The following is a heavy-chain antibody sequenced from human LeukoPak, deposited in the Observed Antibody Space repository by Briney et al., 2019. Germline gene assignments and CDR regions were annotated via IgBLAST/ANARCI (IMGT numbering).Heavy chain of an antibody. V-gene: IGHV3-7*03. Sequence: GGSLRLSCAASGFTFSSYLMSWVRQPPGKGLEWVGNINQGGSEKYYVDSLKGGFTISRDNAKISLYLQMNSLRAEDTVVYYCARDNPDYGDYPWGLLSSVAFDIWGQGTMVTVSS. CDR2: INQGGSEK. J-gene: IGHJ3*02. CDR3: ARDNPDYGDYPWGLLSSVAFDI. CDR1: GFTFSSYL. D-gene: IGHD4-17*01.